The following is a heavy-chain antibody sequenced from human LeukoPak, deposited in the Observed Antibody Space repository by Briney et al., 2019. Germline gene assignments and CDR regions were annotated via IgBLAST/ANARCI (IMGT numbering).Heavy chain of an antibody. J-gene: IGHJ4*02. CDR3: ARDTDYYDSSGYYPRSGRYYFDY. V-gene: IGHV1-69*13. D-gene: IGHD3-22*01. CDR2: IIPIFGTA. CDR1: GYTFTSYY. Sequence: ASVKVSCKASGYTFTSYYMHWVRQAPGQGLEWMGGIIPIFGTANYAQKFQGRVTITADESTSTAYMELSSLRSEDTAVYYCARDTDYYDSSGYYPRSGRYYFDYWGQGTLVTVSS.